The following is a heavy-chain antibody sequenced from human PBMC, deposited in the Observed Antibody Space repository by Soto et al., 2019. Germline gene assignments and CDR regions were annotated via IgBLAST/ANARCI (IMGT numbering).Heavy chain of an antibody. J-gene: IGHJ4*02. CDR1: GFTFSTYW. CDR3: AGWGGHDYNY. V-gene: IGHV3-7*03. D-gene: IGHD3-16*01. CDR2: INPDGSVG. Sequence: EVQLLGAGGGLVQPGGSLRLSCVASGFTFSTYWMNWVRQAPGMGLEWVANINPDGSVGTYVDSVKGRFTTSRDNAKNSLYLHMNSLRADDTAVYFCAGWGGHDYNYWGQGILVTVSS.